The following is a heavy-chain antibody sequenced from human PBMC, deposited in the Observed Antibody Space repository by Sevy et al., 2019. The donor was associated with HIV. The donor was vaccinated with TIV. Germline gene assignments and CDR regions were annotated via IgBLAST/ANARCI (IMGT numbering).Heavy chain of an antibody. V-gene: IGHV3-11*06. D-gene: IGHD3-16*01. CDR2: ISSGSTYT. CDR1: GFTFSDHY. J-gene: IGHJ4*02. CDR3: ARDRRNYAGQYFDY. Sequence: GGSLRLSCAASGFTFSDHYMSWIRQAPGKGLEWVSDISSGSTYTNYADSVKGRFTISRDNAKNSLYLQMNSLTVEDTAVYYCARDRRNYAGQYFDYWGQGTLVTVSS.